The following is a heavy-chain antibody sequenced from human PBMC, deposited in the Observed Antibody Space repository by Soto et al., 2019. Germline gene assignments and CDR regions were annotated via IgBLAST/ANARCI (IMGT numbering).Heavy chain of an antibody. D-gene: IGHD3-22*01. J-gene: IGHJ4*02. Sequence: PGGSLRLSCAVSGFTVSSNYMSWVRQAPGKGLEWVSVIYSGGSTYYSDSVKGRFTISRDNSKNTLFLQMNSLRVDDTAVYYCAKEEGTYYYETSSYYYDYWGRGTLVTVSS. V-gene: IGHV3-53*01. CDR2: IYSGGST. CDR1: GFTVSSNY. CDR3: AKEEGTYYYETSSYYYDY.